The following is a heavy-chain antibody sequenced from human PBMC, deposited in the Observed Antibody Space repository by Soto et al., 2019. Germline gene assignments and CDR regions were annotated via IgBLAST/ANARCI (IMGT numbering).Heavy chain of an antibody. V-gene: IGHV1-18*01. Sequence: ASVKVSCKASGYTFTSYGISWVRQAPGQGLEWMGWISAYNGNTNYAQKLQGRVTMTTDTSTSTAYMELRSLRSDDTAVYYCARDLSSYSSSWYPFDYWGQGTLVTVSS. CDR1: GYTFTSYG. CDR2: ISAYNGNT. CDR3: ARDLSSYSSSWYPFDY. D-gene: IGHD6-13*01. J-gene: IGHJ4*02.